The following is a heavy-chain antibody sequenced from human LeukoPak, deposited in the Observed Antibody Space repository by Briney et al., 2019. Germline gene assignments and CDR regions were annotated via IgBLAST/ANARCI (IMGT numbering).Heavy chain of an antibody. CDR3: AKVSGSFVYYYYGMDV. Sequence: GGSLRLSCAASGFTVSSNYMSWVRQAPGKGLEWVSVIYSGGSTYYADSVKGRFTISRDNSKHTLYLQMNSLRAEDTAVYYCAKVSGSFVYYYYGMDVWGQGTTVTVSS. D-gene: IGHD1-26*01. V-gene: IGHV3-66*01. CDR2: IYSGGST. CDR1: GFTVSSNY. J-gene: IGHJ6*02.